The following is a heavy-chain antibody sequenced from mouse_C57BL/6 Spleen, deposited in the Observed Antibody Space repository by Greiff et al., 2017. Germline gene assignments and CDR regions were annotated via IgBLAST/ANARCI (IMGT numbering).Heavy chain of an antibody. CDR3: ARGGFYYGNPAWFAY. CDR2: ISAGGSYT. CDR1: GFTFSSYA. J-gene: IGHJ3*01. V-gene: IGHV5-4*03. Sequence: EVKLMESGGGLVKPGGSLKLSCAASGFTFSSYAMSWVRQTPEKRLEWVATISAGGSYTYYPDNVKGRFTISRDNAKNNLYLQMSQLKSEDTAMYYCARGGFYYGNPAWFAYWGQGTLVTVSA. D-gene: IGHD2-1*01.